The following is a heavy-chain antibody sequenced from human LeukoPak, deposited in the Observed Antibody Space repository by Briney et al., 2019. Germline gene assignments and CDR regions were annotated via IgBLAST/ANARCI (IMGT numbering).Heavy chain of an antibody. CDR2: ISAYNGNT. V-gene: IGHV1-18*01. CDR1: GYTSTSYG. D-gene: IGHD2-21*02. Sequence: ASVKVSCKASGYTSTSYGISWVRQVPGQGLEWMGWISAYNGNTNYAQKLQGRVTMTTDTSTSTAYMELRSLRSDDTAVYYCARDLEPVVVTAKRGFDYWGQGTLVTVSS. J-gene: IGHJ4*02. CDR3: ARDLEPVVVTAKRGFDY.